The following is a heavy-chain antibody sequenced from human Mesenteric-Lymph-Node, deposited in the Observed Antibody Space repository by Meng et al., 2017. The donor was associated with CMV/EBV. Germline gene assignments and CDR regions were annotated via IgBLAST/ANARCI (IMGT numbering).Heavy chain of an antibody. CDR2: TYYRSKWYN. J-gene: IGHJ5*02. CDR1: GDSVSSHSAA. CDR3: ARDHRKGYCSSTSCYKNWFDP. V-gene: IGHV6-1*01. D-gene: IGHD2-2*02. Sequence: SQTLSLTCAISGDSVSSHSAAWNWIRQSPSRGLEWLGRTYYRSKWYNDYAVSVKSRITINPDTSKNQFSLQLNSVTPEDTAVYYCARDHRKGYCSSTSCYKNWFDPWGQGTLVTVSS.